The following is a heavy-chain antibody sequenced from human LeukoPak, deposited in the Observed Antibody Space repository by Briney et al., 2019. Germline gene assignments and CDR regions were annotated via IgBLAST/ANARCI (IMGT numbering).Heavy chain of an antibody. V-gene: IGHV1-46*01. D-gene: IGHD5/OR15-5a*01. CDR2: INPSGGST. J-gene: IGHJ4*02. CDR1: GYTFTSYG. CDR3: ARDRVSVSSYSDY. Sequence: ASVKVSCKASGYTFTSYGISWVRQAPGQGLEWMGIINPSGGSTSYAQKFQGRVTMTRDTSTSTVYMELSSLRSEDTAVYYCARDRVSVSSYSDYWGQGTLVTVSS.